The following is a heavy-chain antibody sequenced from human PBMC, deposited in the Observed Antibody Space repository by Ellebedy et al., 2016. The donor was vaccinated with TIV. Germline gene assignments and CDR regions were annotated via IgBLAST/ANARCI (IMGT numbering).Heavy chain of an antibody. D-gene: IGHD3-16*01. CDR2: ISADGSSI. CDR3: AKGSSSGFNYDRVGFEY. CDR1: GFTFSSFA. Sequence: GESLKISCADSGFTFSSFAMHWVRQPPGKGLEWLSVISADGSSISHAGSVKGRFTITRDNSKNPLYAQMNRLTTEDTAVYYCAKGSSSGFNYDRVGFEYWGQGTVVTVSS. V-gene: IGHV3-23*01. J-gene: IGHJ4*02.